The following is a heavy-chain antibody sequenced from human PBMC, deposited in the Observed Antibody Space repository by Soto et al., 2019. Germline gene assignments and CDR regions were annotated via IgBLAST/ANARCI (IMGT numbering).Heavy chain of an antibody. V-gene: IGHV3-53*01. CDR2: VHGGGST. J-gene: IGHJ4*02. CDR3: AGRLTTAASLDY. CDR1: GFTVSNNH. D-gene: IGHD3-16*01. Sequence: GGSLRLSCAASGFTVSNNHMTWVRQAAGKGLELVSSVHGGGSTSYADSVKGRFTISRDNSKNTLYLQMDSLRAEDTAIYYCAGRLTTAASLDYWGRGTLVTVSS.